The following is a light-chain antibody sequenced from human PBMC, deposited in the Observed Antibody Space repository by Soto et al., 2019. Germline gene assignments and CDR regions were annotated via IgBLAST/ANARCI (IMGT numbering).Light chain of an antibody. J-gene: IGKJ1*01. CDR3: QQYHDWPPWT. V-gene: IGKV3-15*01. CDR2: GAS. Sequence: EIVMTQSPATLSVSPGERVTLSCRASESIGSNLAWYQQIPGQAPRLLMYGASTRATGIPARFSGSESGTEFTLTISSLQSEDFGVYYCQQYHDWPPWTFGQGTKVEIK. CDR1: ESIGSN.